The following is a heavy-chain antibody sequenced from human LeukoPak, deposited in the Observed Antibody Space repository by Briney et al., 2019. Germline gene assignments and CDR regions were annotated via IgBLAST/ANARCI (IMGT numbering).Heavy chain of an antibody. CDR2: IGSSGSII. CDR1: GFTFSDYY. V-gene: IGHV3-11*01. Sequence: GGSLRLSCAASGFTFSDYYMTWVRQAPGKGLEWVSYIGSSGSIIHYADSVKGRFTISRDNAKNSLYLQMNTLRAEDTAVYYCARVRSSGSPLDYWGQGTLVTVSS. D-gene: IGHD3-22*01. J-gene: IGHJ4*02. CDR3: ARVRSSGSPLDY.